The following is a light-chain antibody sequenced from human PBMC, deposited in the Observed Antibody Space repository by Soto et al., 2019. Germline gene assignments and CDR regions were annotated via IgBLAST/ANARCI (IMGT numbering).Light chain of an antibody. CDR3: SSYTSSSTLYG. V-gene: IGLV2-14*01. CDR2: DVS. J-gene: IGLJ1*01. CDR1: SSDVGGYNY. Sequence: QSVLTQPASVSGSPGQSITISCTGTSSDVGGYNYVSWYQQHPGKAPKIMIYDVSNRPSGVSNRFSGSKSGNTASLTISGLQAEDEADYYCSSYTSSSTLYGFGTGTKVTVL.